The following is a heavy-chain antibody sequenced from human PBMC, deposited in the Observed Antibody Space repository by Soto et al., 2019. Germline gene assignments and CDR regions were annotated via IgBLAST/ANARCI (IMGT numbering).Heavy chain of an antibody. CDR1: GGTFSSYA. CDR2: IIPILGIA. V-gene: IGHV1-69*04. CDR3: ARYRYCSGGSCYGYYYYGMDV. Sequence: SVKVSCKASGGTFSSYAISWVRQAPGQGLEWMGRIIPILGIANYAQKFQGRVTITADKSTSTAYMELSSLRSEDTAVYYCARYRYCSGGSCYGYYYYGMDVWGQGTTVTVSS. J-gene: IGHJ6*02. D-gene: IGHD2-15*01.